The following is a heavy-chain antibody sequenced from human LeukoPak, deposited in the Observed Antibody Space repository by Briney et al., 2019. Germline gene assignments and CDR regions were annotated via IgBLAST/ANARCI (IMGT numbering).Heavy chain of an antibody. Sequence: GGSLRLSCAASGFTFSSYEMNWVRQAPGKGLEWVSSISRSGSTKYYADSVKGRFTISRDNAKNSLFLQMNSLRAEDTAVYYCARDAYYYDSSGYYLPAGADYWGQGTLVTVSS. J-gene: IGHJ4*02. CDR3: ARDAYYYDSSGYYLPAGADY. CDR2: ISRSGSTK. D-gene: IGHD3-22*01. V-gene: IGHV3-48*03. CDR1: GFTFSSYE.